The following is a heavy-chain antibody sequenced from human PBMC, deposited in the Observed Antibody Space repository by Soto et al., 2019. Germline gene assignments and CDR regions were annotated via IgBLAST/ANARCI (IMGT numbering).Heavy chain of an antibody. D-gene: IGHD3-3*01. J-gene: IGHJ6*02. CDR2: ISYDGSNK. CDR3: AREYYDFWSGYYFGYYGMDV. CDR1: GFTFSSYG. V-gene: IGHV3-30*03. Sequence: GGSLRLSCAASGFTFSSYGMHWVRQAPGKGLEWVAVISYDGSNKYYADSVKDRFTISRDNSKNTLYLQMNSLRAEDTAVYYCAREYYDFWSGYYFGYYGMDVWGQGTTVTVSS.